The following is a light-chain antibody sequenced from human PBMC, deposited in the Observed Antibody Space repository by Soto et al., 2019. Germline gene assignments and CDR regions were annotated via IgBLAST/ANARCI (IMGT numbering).Light chain of an antibody. V-gene: IGKV3D-20*02. J-gene: IGKJ1*01. CDR1: QSVSSSY. CDR3: QKSGNRPPWT. CDR2: GAY. Sequence: EIVLTPAPGTLSLSPGESSTFSGRASQSVSSSYLAWYQKKPGQAHRLIIYGAYNRATGIPDRFSGSGSGTDFTLTTSSLEPEDLAVYYCQKSGNRPPWTFGTGTKGDIK.